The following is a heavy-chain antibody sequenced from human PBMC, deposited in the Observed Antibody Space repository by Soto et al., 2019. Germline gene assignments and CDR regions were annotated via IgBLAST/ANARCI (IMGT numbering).Heavy chain of an antibody. CDR2: IIPIFGTA. CDR3: ARGDGYNYDYYYYGMDV. V-gene: IGHV1-69*01. CDR1: GGTFSSYA. J-gene: IGHJ6*02. Sequence: QVQLVQSGAEVKKPGSSVKVSCKASGGTFSSYAISWVRQAPGQGLEWMGGIIPIFGTANYAQKFQGRVTITADESTSTAYMELSSLRSEDTAVYYCARGDGYNYDYYYYGMDVWGQGTTVTVSS. D-gene: IGHD5-12*01.